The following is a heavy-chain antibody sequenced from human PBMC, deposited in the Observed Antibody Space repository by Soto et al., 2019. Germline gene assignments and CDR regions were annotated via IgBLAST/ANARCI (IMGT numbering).Heavy chain of an antibody. V-gene: IGHV4-39*01. Sequence: PSETLSLTCTVSGGSISSGDYYWSWIRQPPGKGLEWIGSIYHTGNAYYNPSLKSRVTISVDTSKNQFSLKLTSVTAADAALYYCARDFFDSSDYTTNWFDPWGQGTLVTV. CDR1: GGSISSGDYY. CDR3: ARDFFDSSDYTTNWFDP. CDR2: IYHTGNA. J-gene: IGHJ5*02. D-gene: IGHD3-22*01.